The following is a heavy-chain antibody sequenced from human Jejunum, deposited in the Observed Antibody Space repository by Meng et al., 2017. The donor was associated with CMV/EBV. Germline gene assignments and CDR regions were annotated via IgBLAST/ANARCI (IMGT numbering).Heavy chain of an antibody. CDR2: IKRTTDGGTT. Sequence: GFTFSNSWMSWVRQAAGKGLEWVGRIKRTTDGGTTDYAAPVKGRFTISRDDSKNTLYLEMNSLKTEDTAFYYCTTPLQYCSNIYYCGTWGQGTLVPSPQ. V-gene: IGHV3-15*01. CDR1: GFTFSNSW. CDR3: TTPLQYCSNIYYCGT. D-gene: IGHD2-2*01. J-gene: IGHJ5*02.